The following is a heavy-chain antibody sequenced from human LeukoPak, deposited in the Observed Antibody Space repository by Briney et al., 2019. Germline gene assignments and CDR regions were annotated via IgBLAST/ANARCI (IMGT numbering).Heavy chain of an antibody. CDR3: ARDPRGCFDY. CDR1: GFTFSNYW. V-gene: IGHV3-7*01. Sequence: GGSLRLSCAASGFTFSNYWMTWVRQAPGKGLEWVANIKQDGSEKSYVDSVKGRFTISRDNAKNSLYLQMNTLRAEDTAVYYCARDPRGCFDYWGQGTLVTVSS. D-gene: IGHD6-25*01. J-gene: IGHJ4*02. CDR2: IKQDGSEK.